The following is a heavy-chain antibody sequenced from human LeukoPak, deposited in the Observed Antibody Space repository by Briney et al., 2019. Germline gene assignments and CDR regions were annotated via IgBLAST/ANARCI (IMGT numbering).Heavy chain of an antibody. J-gene: IGHJ5*01. CDR2: IYYSGST. Sequence: PSETLSLTCTVSGGSVSSGTYYWSWIRQPPGKGLEWIGYIYYSGSTNYNPSLKSRVTISVDTSKNQCSLKLSSVTAADTAVYYCANVVVTARMVGDWFDPWGQGTLVTVSS. D-gene: IGHD2-21*02. CDR1: GGSVSSGTYY. CDR3: ANVVVTARMVGDWFDP. V-gene: IGHV4-61*01.